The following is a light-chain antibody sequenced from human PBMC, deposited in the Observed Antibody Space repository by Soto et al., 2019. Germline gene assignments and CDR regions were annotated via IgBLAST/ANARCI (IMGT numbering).Light chain of an antibody. CDR1: SGSIASNY. CDR2: EDN. V-gene: IGLV6-57*01. Sequence: FMLTQPHSVSESPGKTVTISCTRSSGSIASNYVQWYQQRPGSSPTTVIYEDNQRPSGVPDRFSGSIDSSSNSASLTISGLKTYDEADYYCQSYDSSNQVFGGGTKLTVL. J-gene: IGLJ2*01. CDR3: QSYDSSNQV.